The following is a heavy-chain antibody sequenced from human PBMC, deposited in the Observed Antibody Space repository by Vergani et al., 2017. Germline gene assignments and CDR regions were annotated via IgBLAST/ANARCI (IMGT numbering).Heavy chain of an antibody. V-gene: IGHV3-30*18. D-gene: IGHD3-3*01. J-gene: IGHJ4*02. Sequence: QVQLVESGGGVVQPGRSLRLSCAASGFTFSSYGMHWVRQAPGKGLEWVAVISYDGSNKYYADSVKGRFTISRDNSKNTLYLQMNSLRAEDTAVYYCAKGSDFWSGYYDGVDYWGQGTLVTVSS. CDR2: ISYDGSNK. CDR1: GFTFSSYG. CDR3: AKGSDFWSGYYDGVDY.